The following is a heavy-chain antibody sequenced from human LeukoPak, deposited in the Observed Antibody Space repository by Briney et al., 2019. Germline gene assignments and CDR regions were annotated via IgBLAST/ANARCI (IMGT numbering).Heavy chain of an antibody. Sequence: GGSLRLSCAASGFTFSSSAISWVRQAPGKGLEWVSGISAGCDSTYYADSVKGRITISRDNSKNTLYLQMNSLRAEDTAVYYCAKLFWSGYYSGNSPIDYWGQGTLVTVSS. J-gene: IGHJ4*02. CDR1: GFTFSSSA. D-gene: IGHD3-3*01. CDR2: ISAGCDST. CDR3: AKLFWSGYYSGNSPIDY. V-gene: IGHV3-23*01.